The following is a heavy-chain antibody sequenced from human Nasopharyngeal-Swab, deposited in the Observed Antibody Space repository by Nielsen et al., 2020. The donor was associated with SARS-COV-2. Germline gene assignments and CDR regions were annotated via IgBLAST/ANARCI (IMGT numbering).Heavy chain of an antibody. CDR2: IKQDGSEK. D-gene: IGHD2-15*01. V-gene: IGHV3-7*01. CDR3: ARDEAVVAATQISDAFDI. Sequence: WSRQPPGKGLEWGANIKQDGSEKYYVDSVKGRFTISRDNAKNSLYLQMNSLRAEDTAVYYCARDEAVVAATQISDAFDIWGQGTMVTVSS. J-gene: IGHJ3*02.